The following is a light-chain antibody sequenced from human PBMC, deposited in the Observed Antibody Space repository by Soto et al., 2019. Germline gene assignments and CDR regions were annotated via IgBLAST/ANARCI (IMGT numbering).Light chain of an antibody. V-gene: IGKV3-11*01. Sequence: IMMSETHGTRAASPWQATTRSCRASQSVYNYLAWYQQRPGQAPRLLIYDASNRATGVPARFSGSGSGTDFTLTISSLEPEDFAVYYCQQRSSWPPTSGQRARLEIK. J-gene: IGKJ5*01. CDR2: DAS. CDR3: QQRSSWPPT. CDR1: QSVYNY.